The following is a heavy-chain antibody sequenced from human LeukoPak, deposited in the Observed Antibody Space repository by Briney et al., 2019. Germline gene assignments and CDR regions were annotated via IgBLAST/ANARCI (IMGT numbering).Heavy chain of an antibody. CDR3: AREAPGYSSGWYCFDY. J-gene: IGHJ4*02. CDR2: IYTTGST. D-gene: IGHD6-19*01. CDR1: GGSISNSY. V-gene: IGHV4-4*07. Sequence: SDTLSLTCTVSGGSISNSYWSWIGKPAGKGLEWIGRIYTTGSTNYNPSLKSRVTMSVDTSKNQFSLRLSSVTAADTAVYYCAREAPGYSSGWYCFDYWGQGALVTVSS.